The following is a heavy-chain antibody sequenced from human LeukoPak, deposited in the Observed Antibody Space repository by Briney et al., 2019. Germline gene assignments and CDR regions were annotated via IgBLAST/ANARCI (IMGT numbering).Heavy chain of an antibody. D-gene: IGHD3-22*01. J-gene: IGHJ3*02. V-gene: IGHV3-74*01. CDR2: INSDGSST. Sequence: QPGGSLRLSCAASGFTFSSYWMLWVRQAPGKGLVWVSRINSDGSSTSYADSVKGRFTISRDNAKNSLYLQMNSLRAEDTAVYYCARDLTHYYDSSGPKDAFDIWGQGTMVTVSS. CDR3: ARDLTHYYDSSGPKDAFDI. CDR1: GFTFSSYW.